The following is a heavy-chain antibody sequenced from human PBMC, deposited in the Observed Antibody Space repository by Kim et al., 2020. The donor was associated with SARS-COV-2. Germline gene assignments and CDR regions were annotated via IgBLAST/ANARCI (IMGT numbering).Heavy chain of an antibody. Sequence: ASVKVSCKASGYTFTSYAMNWVRQAPGQGLEWMVWINTNTGNPTYAQGFTGRFVFSLDTSVSTAYLQISSLKAEDTAVYYCARDLTVGVRGVISTGVWYWGQGTLVTVSS. CDR2: INTNTGNP. CDR1: GYTFTSYA. D-gene: IGHD3-10*01. J-gene: IGHJ4*02. CDR3: ARDLTVGVRGVISTGVWY. V-gene: IGHV7-4-1*02.